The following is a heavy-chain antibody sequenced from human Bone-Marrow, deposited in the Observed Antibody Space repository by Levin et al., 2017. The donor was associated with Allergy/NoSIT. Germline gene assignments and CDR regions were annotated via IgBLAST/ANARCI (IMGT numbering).Heavy chain of an antibody. V-gene: IGHV1-2*02. Sequence: GESLKISCKASGYTFTDYFIHWVRLAPGQGLEWMGWINPNGGDTDSSQNFQGTVTMTRDTSISTAYMEVTSLTSNDTALYYCARISSAAFDMWGQGTVVTVSS. CDR2: INPNGGDT. J-gene: IGHJ3*02. CDR1: GYTFTDYF. CDR3: ARISSAAFDM. D-gene: IGHD6-19*01.